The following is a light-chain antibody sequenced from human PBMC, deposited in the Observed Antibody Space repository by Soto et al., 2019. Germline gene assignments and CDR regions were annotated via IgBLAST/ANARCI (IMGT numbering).Light chain of an antibody. V-gene: IGKV3-11*01. CDR3: QHRAGWPPALT. CDR2: NAS. Sequence: EIVMTQPPATLSVSPGDXATLSCRASQSVSSNLAWYQQKPGQAPRLLIYNASNRATGIPARFSGSGSGTDFTRTISSLEPEDFAVYFCQHRAGWPPALTLGGGTKVDIK. CDR1: QSVSSN. J-gene: IGKJ4*01.